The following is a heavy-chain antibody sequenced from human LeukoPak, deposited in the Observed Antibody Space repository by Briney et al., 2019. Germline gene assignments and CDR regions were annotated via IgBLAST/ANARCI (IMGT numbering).Heavy chain of an antibody. D-gene: IGHD3-22*01. CDR2: ISYDGSNK. Sequence: GGSLRLSCAASGFTFSDYYMSWIRQAPGKGLEWVAVISYDGSNKYYADSVKGRFTISRDNSKNTLYLQMNSLRAEDTAVYYCAKAAWLEGYLDYWGQGTLVTVSS. J-gene: IGHJ4*02. CDR1: GFTFSDYY. CDR3: AKAAWLEGYLDY. V-gene: IGHV3-30*18.